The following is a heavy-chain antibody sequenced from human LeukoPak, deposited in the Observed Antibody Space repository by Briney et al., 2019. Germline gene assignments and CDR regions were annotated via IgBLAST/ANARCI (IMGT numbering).Heavy chain of an antibody. CDR3: ARAPGFGELSPYYYYGMDV. Sequence: GESLKISCKGSGYSFTSYDINWVRQATGQGLEWMGWMNPNSGNTGYAQKFQGRVTMTRNTSISTAYMELSSLRSEDTAVYYCARAPGFGELSPYYYYGMDVWGQGTTVTVSS. J-gene: IGHJ6*02. CDR1: GYSFTSYD. CDR2: MNPNSGNT. D-gene: IGHD3-10*01. V-gene: IGHV1-8*01.